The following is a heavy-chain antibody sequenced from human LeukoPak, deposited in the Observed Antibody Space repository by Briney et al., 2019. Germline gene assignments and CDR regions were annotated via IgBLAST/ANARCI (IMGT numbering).Heavy chain of an antibody. CDR3: ARDTVKNFDY. J-gene: IGHJ4*02. Sequence: MPSETLSLTCAVSGGSISSYYWSWIRQPPGKGLEWIGYIHYSGSTNYNPSLKSRVTISVDTSKNQFSLKLSSVTAADTAVYYCARDTVKNFDYWGQGTLVTVSS. V-gene: IGHV4-59*01. D-gene: IGHD4-17*01. CDR1: GGSISSYY. CDR2: IHYSGST.